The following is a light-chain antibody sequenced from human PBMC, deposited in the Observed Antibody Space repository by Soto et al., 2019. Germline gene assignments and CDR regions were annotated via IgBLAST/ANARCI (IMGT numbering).Light chain of an antibody. CDR1: QSVSSSY. CDR2: GAS. CDR3: QQYGSSSHT. Sequence: EIVLTQSPGTLSLSPGERATLSCRASQSVSSSYLAWYQHKPGQAPRLLIYGASSRATGIPDRFSGSGSGTDFTLTISRLEPEDFAVYYWQQYGSSSHTFGQGTKLEIK. V-gene: IGKV3-20*01. J-gene: IGKJ2*01.